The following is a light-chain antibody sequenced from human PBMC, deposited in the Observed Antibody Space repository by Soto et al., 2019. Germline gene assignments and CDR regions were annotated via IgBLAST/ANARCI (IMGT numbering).Light chain of an antibody. CDR2: DVS. CDR3: SSYPSSSTYV. Sequence: QSALTQPASVSGSPGQSISISCTGTSSDVGGYNYVSLYQQHPGKAPKLMIYDVSNRPSGVSNRFSGSKSGNTASLPISGLQAEYEADYYCSSYPSSSTYVFGTGTKVTVL. V-gene: IGLV2-14*01. J-gene: IGLJ1*01. CDR1: SSDVGGYNY.